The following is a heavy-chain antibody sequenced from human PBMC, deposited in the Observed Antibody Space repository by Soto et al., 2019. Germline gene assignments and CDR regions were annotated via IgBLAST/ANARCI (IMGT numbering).Heavy chain of an antibody. CDR1: GYTFTSYG. D-gene: IGHD2-15*01. V-gene: IGHV1-18*01. J-gene: IGHJ5*02. CDR2: ISAYNGNT. CDR3: ARQCGSGGSCYFNWFDP. Sequence: ASVKVSCKASGYTFTSYGISWVRQAPGQGLEWMGWISAYNGNTNYAQKLQGRVTMTTDTSTSTAYMELSSLRSEDTAVYYCARQCGSGGSCYFNWFDPWGQGTLVTVSS.